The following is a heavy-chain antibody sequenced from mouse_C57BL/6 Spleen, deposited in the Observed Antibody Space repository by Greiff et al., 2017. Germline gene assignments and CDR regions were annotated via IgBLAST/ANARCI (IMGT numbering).Heavy chain of an antibody. Sequence: DVQLQESGPGLVKPSQSLSLTCSVTGYSITSGYYWNWIRQFPGNKLEWMGYISYDGSNNYNPSLKNRISITRDTSKNQFFLKLNSVTTEDTATYFCARGYYGSCYWYVDVWGTGTTVTVSS. CDR3: ARGYYGSCYWYVDV. CDR1: GYSITSGYY. V-gene: IGHV3-6*01. D-gene: IGHD1-1*01. CDR2: ISYDGSN. J-gene: IGHJ1*02.